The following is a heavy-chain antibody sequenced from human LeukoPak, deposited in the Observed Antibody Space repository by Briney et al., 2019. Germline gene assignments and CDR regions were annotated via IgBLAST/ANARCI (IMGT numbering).Heavy chain of an antibody. V-gene: IGHV1-69*04. Sequence: SVKVSCKASGGTFSSYAISWVRQAPGQGLEWMGRIIPILGIANYAQKFQGRVTITADKSTSTAYMELSSLRSEDTAVYYCATSGYSDVYYYYGMDVWGQGTTVTVSS. CDR2: IIPILGIA. D-gene: IGHD6-13*01. J-gene: IGHJ6*02. CDR1: GGTFSSYA. CDR3: ATSGYSDVYYYYGMDV.